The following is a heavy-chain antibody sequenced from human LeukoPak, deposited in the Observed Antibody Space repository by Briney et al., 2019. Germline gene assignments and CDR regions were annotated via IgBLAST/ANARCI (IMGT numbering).Heavy chain of an antibody. D-gene: IGHD3-10*01. CDR3: ARVHYYVSGTYGFDY. V-gene: IGHV4-39*01. Sequence: SETLSLTCTVSGGSISSTSYYWGWIRQPPGKGLEWIGSIYYSGSTYSNPSLKSRVAISVDTSQTQFSLRLTSVTAADTAVYYCARVHYYVSGTYGFDYWGQGTLVTVSS. CDR2: IYYSGST. J-gene: IGHJ4*02. CDR1: GGSISSTSYY.